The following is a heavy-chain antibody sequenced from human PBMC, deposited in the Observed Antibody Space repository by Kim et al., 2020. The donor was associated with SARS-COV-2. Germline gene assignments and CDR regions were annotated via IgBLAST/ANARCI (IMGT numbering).Heavy chain of an antibody. CDR3: ARTANWGRADPHYYYYYGMDD. D-gene: IGHD7-27*01. J-gene: IGHJ6*02. Sequence: ASVKVSCKASGYTFTSYAMHWVRQAPGQRLEWMGWINAGNGNTKYSQKFQGRVTITRDTSASTAYMELSSLRSEDTAVYYCARTANWGRADPHYYYYYGMDDWGQGTTVTVSS. V-gene: IGHV1-3*01. CDR1: GYTFTSYA. CDR2: INAGNGNT.